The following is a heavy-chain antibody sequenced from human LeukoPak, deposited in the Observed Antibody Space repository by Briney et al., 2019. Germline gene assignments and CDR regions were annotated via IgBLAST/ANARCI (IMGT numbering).Heavy chain of an antibody. CDR1: GGSISSGGYS. CDR3: ARGSYGGNSDAFDI. CDR2: IYHSGST. V-gene: IGHV4-30-2*01. J-gene: IGHJ3*02. Sequence: KSSETLSLTCTVSGGSISSGGYSWSWIRQPPGKGLEWIGYIYHSGSTYYNPSLKSRVTISVDRSKNQFSLKLSSVTAADTAVYYCARGSYGGNSDAFDIWGQGTMVTVSS. D-gene: IGHD4-23*01.